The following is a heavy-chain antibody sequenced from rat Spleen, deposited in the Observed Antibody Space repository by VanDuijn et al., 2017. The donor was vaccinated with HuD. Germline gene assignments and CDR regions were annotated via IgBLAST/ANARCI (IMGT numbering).Heavy chain of an antibody. J-gene: IGHJ2*01. Sequence: EVKLVESGGGLVQPGRSLILSCAVSGFNFNDYWMGWVRQAPGKGLEWIGEINKDSSIKKYTPSLKDKFTISRDNAQNTLYLQMSKVGSEDTAIYYCVREAFGVDYWGQGVMVTVSS. D-gene: IGHD4-3*01. CDR1: GFNFNDYW. CDR3: VREAFGVDY. V-gene: IGHV4-2*01. CDR2: INKDSSIK.